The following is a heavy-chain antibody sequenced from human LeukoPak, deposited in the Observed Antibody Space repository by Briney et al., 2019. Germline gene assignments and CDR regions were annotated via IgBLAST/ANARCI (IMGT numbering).Heavy chain of an antibody. CDR2: IKQDESEK. J-gene: IGHJ4*02. CDR1: GFTFSSYA. D-gene: IGHD2-21*01. CDR3: ARGRAIQLWPKNDY. Sequence: GGSLRLSCAASGFTFSSYAMTWVRQAPGKGLEWVANIKQDESEKYYVDSVKGRFTISRDNAKNSLYLEMNSLRAEDTAVYFCARGRAIQLWPKNDYWGQGSLVTVSS. V-gene: IGHV3-7*01.